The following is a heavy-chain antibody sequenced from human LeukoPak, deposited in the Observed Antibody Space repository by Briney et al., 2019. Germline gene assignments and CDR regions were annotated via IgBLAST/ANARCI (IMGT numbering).Heavy chain of an antibody. J-gene: IGHJ4*02. D-gene: IGHD2-2*03. Sequence: SETLSLTCTVSGVSISSSNSYWGWIRQPPGKGLEWIGSIYYSGNTYYNASLKSQVSISIDTSKNQFSLRLTSVTAADTAVYYCARDGYLAVDYWGQGTLVTVSS. V-gene: IGHV4-39*07. CDR3: ARDGYLAVDY. CDR2: IYYSGNT. CDR1: GVSISSSNSY.